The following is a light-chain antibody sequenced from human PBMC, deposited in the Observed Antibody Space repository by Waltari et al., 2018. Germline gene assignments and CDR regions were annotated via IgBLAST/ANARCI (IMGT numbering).Light chain of an antibody. J-gene: IGLJ3*02. V-gene: IGLV4-69*01. CDR2: VNSDGSH. CDR1: SGHSSTI. CDR3: ETGGHGTWV. Sequence: QLVLTQSPSASASLGASVKLTCTLSSGHSSTIIAWLQQQPGKGPRYLMQVNSDGSHRKGDEIPDRFSGSISGAERYLTISSLQSEDEADYYCETGGHGTWVFGGGTKLTVL.